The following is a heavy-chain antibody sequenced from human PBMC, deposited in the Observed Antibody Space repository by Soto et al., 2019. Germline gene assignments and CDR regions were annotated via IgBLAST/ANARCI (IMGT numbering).Heavy chain of an antibody. CDR3: VRDPAHYGYTYYYAMDV. D-gene: IGHD4-17*01. V-gene: IGHV3-30*03. CDR1: GFIFRSYA. Sequence: QVQLVESGGGVVPPGRSLRLSCAASGFIFRSYAIHWVRQAPGKGLEWVAVISHDGRKKYYADSVEGRFTISRDNSKNTRYREMNNLRPEDPAMLYCVRDPAHYGYTYYYAMDVWGQGTTVTVSS. CDR2: ISHDGRKK. J-gene: IGHJ6*02.